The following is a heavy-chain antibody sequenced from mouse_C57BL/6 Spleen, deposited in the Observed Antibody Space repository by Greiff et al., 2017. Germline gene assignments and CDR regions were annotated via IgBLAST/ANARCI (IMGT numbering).Heavy chain of an antibody. D-gene: IGHD6-1*01. V-gene: IGHV5-9-1*02. CDR3: TRVLSSSWYFDV. J-gene: IGHJ1*03. CDR1: GFTFSSYA. Sequence: EVKVEESGEGLVKPGGSLKLSCAASGFTFSSYAMSWVRQTPEKRLEWVAYISSGGDYIYYADTVKGRFTISRDNARNTLYLQMSSLKSEDTAMYYCTRVLSSSWYFDVWGTGTTVTVSS. CDR2: ISSGGDYI.